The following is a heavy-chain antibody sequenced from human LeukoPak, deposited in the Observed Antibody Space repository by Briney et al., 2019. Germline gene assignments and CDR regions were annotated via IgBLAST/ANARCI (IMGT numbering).Heavy chain of an antibody. CDR2: ISGSGDNT. CDR1: RFTFSSFA. J-gene: IGHJ6*01. D-gene: IGHD1-26*01. Sequence: LSGGSLRLSCAASRFTFSSFAMSWVRRTPGKGLEWVSGISGSGDNTLYADSVKGRFTISRDNSKNTLYLEMNSLRAEDTAIYYCAKMKGHPLPKYYMDVWGQGTTVTVSS. CDR3: AKMKGHPLPKYYMDV. V-gene: IGHV3-23*01.